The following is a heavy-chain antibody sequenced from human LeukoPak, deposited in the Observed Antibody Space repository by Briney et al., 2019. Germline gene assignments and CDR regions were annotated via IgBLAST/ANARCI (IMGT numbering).Heavy chain of an antibody. CDR2: IYYSGST. D-gene: IGHD3-10*01. CDR1: GGSISSSSYY. CDR3: ARGNGAGDWFDP. J-gene: IGHJ5*02. V-gene: IGHV4-39*07. Sequence: SETLSLTCTVSGGSISSSSYYWGWIRQPPGKGLEWIGSIYYSGSTYYNPSLKSRVTISVDTSKNQFSLKLSSVTAADTAVYYCARGNGAGDWFDPWGQGTLVTVSS.